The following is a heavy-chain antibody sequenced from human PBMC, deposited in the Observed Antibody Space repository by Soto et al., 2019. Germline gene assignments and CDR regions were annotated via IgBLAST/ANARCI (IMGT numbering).Heavy chain of an antibody. D-gene: IGHD2-2*01. Sequence: QVQLVQSGAEVKKPGSSVKVSCKASGGTFSSYTISWVRQAPGQGLEWMGRIIPILGIANYAQKFQGRVTITADKSTSTAYMELRSLRSEDTAVYYCARVVGYCSSTSCPLYYYYYMDVWGKGTTVTVSS. V-gene: IGHV1-69*02. CDR1: GGTFSSYT. CDR3: ARVVGYCSSTSCPLYYYYYMDV. J-gene: IGHJ6*03. CDR2: IIPILGIA.